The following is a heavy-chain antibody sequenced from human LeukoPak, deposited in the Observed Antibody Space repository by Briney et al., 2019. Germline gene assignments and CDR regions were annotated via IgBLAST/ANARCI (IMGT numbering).Heavy chain of an antibody. CDR3: ASSGSYRFDY. CDR2: ISDRGGST. CDR1: GFTFSSYA. V-gene: IGHV3-23*01. D-gene: IGHD1-26*01. Sequence: GGSLRLSCAASGFTFSSYAMTWVRQAPGKGLEWVSGISDRGGSTYYAESVKGRFTISRDNAKNSLYLQMNSLRDEDTAVYYCASSGSYRFDYWGQGTLVTVSS. J-gene: IGHJ4*02.